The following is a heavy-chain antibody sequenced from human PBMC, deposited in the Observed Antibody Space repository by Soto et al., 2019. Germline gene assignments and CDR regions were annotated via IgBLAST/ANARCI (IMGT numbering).Heavy chain of an antibody. CDR3: AKDRGIIVKAGDAFDV. CDR1: GFTLSMSA. CDR2: ISDSGDST. J-gene: IGHJ3*01. Sequence: EVQLMESGGGLVQPGGSLRLSCAGSGFTLSMSAVSWVRQAPGKGLEWVSYISDSGDSTYYADSVKGRFTISRDRSKNTVSLQMNTLRAEDTALYYCAKDRGIIVKAGDAFDVWGQGTMVTVSS. V-gene: IGHV3-23*01. D-gene: IGHD3-16*02.